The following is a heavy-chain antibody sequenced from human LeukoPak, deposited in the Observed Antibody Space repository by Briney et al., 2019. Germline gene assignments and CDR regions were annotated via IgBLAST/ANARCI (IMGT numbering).Heavy chain of an antibody. CDR1: GGSISSDC. V-gene: IGHV4-4*07. CDR3: AGRFLEWLPNAFDI. CDR2: IYTSGST. D-gene: IGHD3-3*01. J-gene: IGHJ3*02. Sequence: SETLPITCTVAGGSISSDCWSWIRQPAGKGLEWIGRIYTSGSTNYNPPLKSRVTMSVDTSKNQFSLKLSSVTAADTAVYYCAGRFLEWLPNAFDIWGQGTMVTVSS.